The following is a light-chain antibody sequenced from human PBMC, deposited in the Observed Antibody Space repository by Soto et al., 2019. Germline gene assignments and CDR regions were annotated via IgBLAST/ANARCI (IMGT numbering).Light chain of an antibody. CDR1: QSVSSY. V-gene: IGKV3-11*01. CDR3: QQRSNWPPSLT. Sequence: ESVLTQSPATLSLSPGERATLSCRSSQSVSSYLAWYQQKPGQAPRLLIYDASNRATGIPARFSGSGSGTDFTLTISSLEPEDFAVYYCQQRSNWPPSLTFGGGTKVEIK. J-gene: IGKJ4*01. CDR2: DAS.